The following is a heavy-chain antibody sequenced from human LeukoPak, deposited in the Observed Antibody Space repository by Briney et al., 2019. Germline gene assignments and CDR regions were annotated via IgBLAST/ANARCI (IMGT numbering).Heavy chain of an antibody. CDR2: FDPEDGET. J-gene: IGHJ4*02. V-gene: IGHV1-24*01. D-gene: IGHD2-15*01. Sequence: ASVKVSCKVSGYTLTELSMHWVRQAPGKGLEWMGGFDPEDGETIYAQKFQGRVTMTEDTSTDTAYMELGSLRSEDTAVYYCATRSLCSGGSCYHRGLFDYWGQGTLVTVSS. CDR1: GYTLTELS. CDR3: ATRSLCSGGSCYHRGLFDY.